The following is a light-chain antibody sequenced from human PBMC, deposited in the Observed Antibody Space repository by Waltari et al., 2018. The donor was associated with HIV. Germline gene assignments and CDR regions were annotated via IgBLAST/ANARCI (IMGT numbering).Light chain of an antibody. CDR3: QQYGSSPPLT. V-gene: IGKV3-20*01. CDR2: GAS. Sequence: EIVLTQSPGTLSLSPGERATLSCRASQSITNSYLAWYQQKPGQAPRLLIYGASSRATGIPDRFSGSGSGIDFTLTISRLEPEDFAVYYCQQYGSSPPLTFGGGTKVEIK. CDR1: QSITNSY. J-gene: IGKJ4*01.